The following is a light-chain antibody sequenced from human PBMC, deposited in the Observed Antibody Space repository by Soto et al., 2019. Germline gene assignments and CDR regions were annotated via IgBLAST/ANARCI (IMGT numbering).Light chain of an antibody. J-gene: IGKJ5*01. Sequence: AIQLTQSPSSLSASVGDRVTITCRASQGISSALAWYQQKPGKAPKLLIYDASSLESGVPSRFSGSGSGTDFTLTISSLQPEDFATYYCPQFNSYPVGITFGQGTRLEIK. V-gene: IGKV1-13*02. CDR2: DAS. CDR1: QGISSA. CDR3: PQFNSYPVGIT.